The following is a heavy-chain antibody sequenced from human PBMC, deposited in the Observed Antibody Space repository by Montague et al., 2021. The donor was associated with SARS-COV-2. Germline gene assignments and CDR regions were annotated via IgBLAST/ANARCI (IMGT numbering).Heavy chain of an antibody. D-gene: IGHD2-2*02. CDR2: VCCSGHT. V-gene: IGHV4-61*08. Sequence: SETLSLTCTVSGGSLDSDDYSWGWIRQPPGKGLEWIGNVCCSGHTNYNPSLRGRVTISVDTSKTQFSLRLSSVTAADTAVYYCAREGLGYCSSTSCYRGFDYWGQGTLVTVSS. CDR1: GGSLDSDDYS. CDR3: AREGLGYCSSTSCYRGFDY. J-gene: IGHJ4*02.